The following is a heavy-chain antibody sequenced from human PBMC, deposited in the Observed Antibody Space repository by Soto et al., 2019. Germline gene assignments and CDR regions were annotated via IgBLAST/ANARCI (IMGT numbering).Heavy chain of an antibody. Sequence: PGGSLRLSCAASGFTFSSYAMSWVRQAPGKGLEWVSAISGSGGSTYYADSVKGRFTISRDNSKNTLYLQMNSLRAEDTAVYYCAKDAYYDFWSGYYTGSDFDYWGQGTLVTVS. V-gene: IGHV3-23*01. D-gene: IGHD3-3*01. CDR2: ISGSGGST. J-gene: IGHJ4*02. CDR1: GFTFSSYA. CDR3: AKDAYYDFWSGYYTGSDFDY.